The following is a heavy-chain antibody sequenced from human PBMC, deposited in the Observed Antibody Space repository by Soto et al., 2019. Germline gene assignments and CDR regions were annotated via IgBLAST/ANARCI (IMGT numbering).Heavy chain of an antibody. CDR2: IYYTGRT. D-gene: IGHD1-26*01. Sequence: PSETLSLTCPVSDGSVSRGGYYWSWLRQSPGKGLEWIGNIYYTGRTSYNPSLKSRVTISLETSKRQFSLRLASVSAADTALYYCAREGSYHYFDYWGQGALVTVSS. CDR3: AREGSYHYFDY. CDR1: DGSVSRGGYY. J-gene: IGHJ4*02. V-gene: IGHV4-31*03.